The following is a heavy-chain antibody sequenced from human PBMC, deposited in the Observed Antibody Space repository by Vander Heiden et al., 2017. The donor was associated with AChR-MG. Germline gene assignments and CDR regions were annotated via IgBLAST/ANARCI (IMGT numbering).Heavy chain of an antibody. CDR2: IYTSGST. Sequence: QVQLPASGPGLVKPSETLSRTCTVSGGSISSYIWTWFRQPAGKGLGWIWRIYTSGSTNYNPSLKSRVSMSVDTSKNQFSLNLYSVTAADTAVYYCARGRYCSRASCYLDYWGQGTLVTVSS. CDR3: ARGRYCSRASCYLDY. D-gene: IGHD2-2*01. CDR1: GGSISSYI. J-gene: IGHJ4*02. V-gene: IGHV4-4*07.